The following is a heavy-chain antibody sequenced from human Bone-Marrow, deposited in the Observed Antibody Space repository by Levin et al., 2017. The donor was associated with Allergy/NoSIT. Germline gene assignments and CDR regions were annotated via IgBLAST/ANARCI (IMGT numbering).Heavy chain of an antibody. V-gene: IGHV3-48*03. CDR1: GFTFSSYE. Sequence: GGSLRLSCAASGFTFSSYEMNWVRQAPGKGLEWISYISSSGTTKYYADSVKGRFTISSKNSLYLQMNSLRAEDTAIYYCARDKSSDGVTPDWYFDLCGRGTLVTVSS. D-gene: IGHD2-21*02. CDR2: ISSSGTTK. CDR3: ARDKSSDGVTPDWYFDL. J-gene: IGHJ2*01.